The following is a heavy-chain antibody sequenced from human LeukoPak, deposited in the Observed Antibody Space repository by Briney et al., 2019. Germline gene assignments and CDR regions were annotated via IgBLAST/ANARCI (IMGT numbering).Heavy chain of an antibody. J-gene: IGHJ3*02. CDR3: ARLVVGATNTPDAFDI. CDR2: IYPGDSDT. CDR1: GHSFTSYW. Sequence: GESLKISCKGSGHSFTSYWIGWVRQMPGKGLEWMGIIYPGDSDTRYSPSFQGQVTISADKSISTAYLQWSSLKASDTAMYYCARLVVGATNTPDAFDIWGQGTMVTVSS. D-gene: IGHD1-26*01. V-gene: IGHV5-51*01.